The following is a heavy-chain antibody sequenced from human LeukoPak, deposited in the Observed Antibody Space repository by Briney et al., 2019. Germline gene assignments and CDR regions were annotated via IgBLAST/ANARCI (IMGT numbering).Heavy chain of an antibody. CDR2: IYYSGST. V-gene: IGHV4-59*08. D-gene: IGHD3-22*01. CDR3: ASYLGQTEVVINPNNYFFDV. CDR1: GGSFSSYY. Sequence: SETLSLTCTVSGGSFSSYYWSWIRQPPGKGLEWIGYIYYSGSTNYNPSLKSRVTISVDTSKNQFSLKLTSVTAADTAVYYCASYLGQTEVVINPNNYFFDVWGRGTLVTVSS. J-gene: IGHJ2*01.